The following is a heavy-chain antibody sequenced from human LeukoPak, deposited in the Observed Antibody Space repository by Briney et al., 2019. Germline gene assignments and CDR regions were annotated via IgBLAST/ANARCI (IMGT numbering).Heavy chain of an antibody. J-gene: IGHJ4*02. CDR1: GFSLSSYA. Sequence: GGSLRLSCAASGFSLSSYAMSWVRQAPGKGLEWVSAISSTDAGTYHADSVRGRFTISRDSSKNTLYLQMNSLRAEDAAVFYCANAESGSYHFDNWGQGTLVTVSS. CDR2: ISSTDAGT. CDR3: ANAESGSYHFDN. D-gene: IGHD3-16*02. V-gene: IGHV3-23*01.